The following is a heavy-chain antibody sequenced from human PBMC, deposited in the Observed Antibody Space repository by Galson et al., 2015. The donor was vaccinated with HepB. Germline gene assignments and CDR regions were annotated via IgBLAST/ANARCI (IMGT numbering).Heavy chain of an antibody. V-gene: IGHV1-69*13. CDR1: GGTFSSYA. CDR2: IIPIFGTA. J-gene: IGHJ3*02. CDR3: ATPRGDIVVVPAAIHLNAFDI. Sequence: SVKVSCKASGGTFSSYAISWVRQAPGQGLEWMGGIIPIFGTANYAQKFQGRVTITADESTSTAYMELSSLRSEDTAVYYCATPRGDIVVVPAAIHLNAFDIWGQGTMVTVSS. D-gene: IGHD2-2*01.